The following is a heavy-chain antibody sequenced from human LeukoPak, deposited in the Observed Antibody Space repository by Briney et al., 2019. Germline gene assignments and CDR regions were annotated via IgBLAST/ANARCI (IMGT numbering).Heavy chain of an antibody. D-gene: IGHD3-16*01. CDR3: ARGGTVQGSEYFQH. V-gene: IGHV4-39*01. CDR1: GGSISSSSYY. J-gene: IGHJ1*01. Sequence: SETLSLTCTVSGGSISSSSYYWGWIRQPPGKGLEWIGSIYYSGSTYYNPSLKSRVTISVDTSKNQFSLKLSSVTAADTAVYYCARGGTVQGSEYFQHWGQGTLVTVSS. CDR2: IYYSGST.